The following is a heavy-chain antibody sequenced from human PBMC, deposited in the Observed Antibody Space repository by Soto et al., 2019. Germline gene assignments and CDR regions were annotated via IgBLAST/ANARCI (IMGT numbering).Heavy chain of an antibody. V-gene: IGHV4-59*01. CDR1: GGSISSYY. CDR2: IYYSGST. CDR3: ARDSSSWPAGIDY. Sequence: TLSPTCTVSGGSISSYYWSWIRQPPGKGLEWIGYIYYSGSTNYNPSLKSRVTISVDTSKNQFSLKLSSVTAADTAVYYCARDSSSWPAGIDYWGQGTLVTVSS. J-gene: IGHJ4*02. D-gene: IGHD6-13*01.